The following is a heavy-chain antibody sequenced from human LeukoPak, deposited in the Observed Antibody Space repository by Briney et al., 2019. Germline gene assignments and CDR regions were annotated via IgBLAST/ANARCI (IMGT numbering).Heavy chain of an antibody. CDR3: ASRSNIVVVPAANPFDY. V-gene: IGHV4-34*01. CDR1: GGSFSGYY. CDR2: INHSGST. Sequence: SEILSLTCAVYGGSFSGYYWSWIRQPPGKGLEWIGEINHSGSTNYNPSLKSRVTISVDTSKNQFSLTLSSVTAADTAVYYCASRSNIVVVPAANPFDYWGQGTLVTVSS. J-gene: IGHJ4*02. D-gene: IGHD2-2*01.